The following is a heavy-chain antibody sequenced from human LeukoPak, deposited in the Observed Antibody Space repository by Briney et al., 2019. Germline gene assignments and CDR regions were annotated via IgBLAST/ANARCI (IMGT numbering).Heavy chain of an antibody. Sequence: GASVKVSCKASGYTFTSYDINRVRQATGQELEWMGWMNPNSGNTGYAQKCQGRVTMTRNTSVITPYMELSSLRSEDTAVYYCARSYVLRYFDWLSTTYYMDVWGKGTTVTISS. CDR2: MNPNSGNT. J-gene: IGHJ6*03. V-gene: IGHV1-8*01. CDR1: GYTFTSYD. D-gene: IGHD3-9*01. CDR3: ARSYVLRYFDWLSTTYYMDV.